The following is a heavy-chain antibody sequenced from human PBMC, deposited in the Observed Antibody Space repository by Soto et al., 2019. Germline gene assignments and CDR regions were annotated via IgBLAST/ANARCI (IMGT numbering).Heavy chain of an antibody. J-gene: IGHJ6*02. CDR2: ISYDGSNK. V-gene: IGHV3-30*18. CDR3: AKLYHRNLRISWYVDDGMDV. CDR1: GFTFSSYG. Sequence: QVQLVESGGGVVQPGRSLRLSCAASGFTFSSYGMHWVRQAPGKGLEWVAVISYDGSNKYYADSVKGRFTISRDNSKNTLYLEMNSLRAEDTAVYYCAKLYHRNLRISWYVDDGMDVWGQGTTVTVSS. D-gene: IGHD6-13*01.